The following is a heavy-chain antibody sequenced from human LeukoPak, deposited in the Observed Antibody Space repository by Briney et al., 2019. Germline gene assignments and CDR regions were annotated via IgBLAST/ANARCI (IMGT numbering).Heavy chain of an antibody. D-gene: IGHD6-25*01. Sequence: GGSLRLSCAASGFTFSSYAMSWVRQAPGRGREWISAISGSGGSTYYADSVKGRFTISRDNSKNTLYLQMNSLRAEDTAVYYCAKDRFSGAGGYWGQGTLVTVSS. CDR1: GFTFSSYA. CDR2: ISGSGGST. CDR3: AKDRFSGAGGY. J-gene: IGHJ4*02. V-gene: IGHV3-23*01.